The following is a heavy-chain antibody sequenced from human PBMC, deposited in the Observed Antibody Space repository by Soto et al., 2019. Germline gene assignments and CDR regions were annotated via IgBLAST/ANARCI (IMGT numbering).Heavy chain of an antibody. CDR1: GGSFSDYY. CDR3: VRGRAFMSRNAFDL. D-gene: IGHD1-26*01. V-gene: IGHV4-34*02. J-gene: IGHJ3*01. Sequence: QVQLQQRGAGLLQPSETLSLTCAVHGGSFSDYYWTWIRQPPGKGLEWIGEINRSGFTSYNPSLKSRLTISVDTSKREFSLNVSSVTAADTAVYYCVRGRAFMSRNAFDLWGQGTLVAVSS. CDR2: INRSGFT.